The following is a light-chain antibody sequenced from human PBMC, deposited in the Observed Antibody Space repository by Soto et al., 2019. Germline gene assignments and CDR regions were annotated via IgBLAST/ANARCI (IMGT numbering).Light chain of an antibody. V-gene: IGKV3D-20*02. CDR1: QSLTSNY. J-gene: IGKJ5*01. Sequence: IVFTQSPRTLPLSPGERATLSFRASQSLTSNYVAWYQQTPGQAPRLLFFGASIRATGIPDRFTGTGSGTDFTLTINNLEPEDFAVYYCQVRTNWSIAFGRGTRLEIK. CDR3: QVRTNWSIA. CDR2: GAS.